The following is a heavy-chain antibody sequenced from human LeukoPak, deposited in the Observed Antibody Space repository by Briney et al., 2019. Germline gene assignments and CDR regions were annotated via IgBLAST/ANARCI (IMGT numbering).Heavy chain of an antibody. D-gene: IGHD2-2*01. V-gene: IGHV4-61*09. Sequence: SETLSLTCTVSGGSISSGSYYWSWIRQPAGKGLEWIGHIYTPGSTNYNPSLKSRVTISIDMSRNQFSLKLRSVTAADTAVYYCARGTPRVGYCSSTSCYFSMDVWGKGTTVTVSS. CDR2: IYTPGST. J-gene: IGHJ6*03. CDR3: ARGTPRVGYCSSTSCYFSMDV. CDR1: GGSISSGSYY.